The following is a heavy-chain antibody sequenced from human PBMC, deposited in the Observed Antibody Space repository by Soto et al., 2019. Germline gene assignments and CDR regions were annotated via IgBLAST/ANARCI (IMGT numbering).Heavy chain of an antibody. D-gene: IGHD6-19*01. CDR3: AKDQGIAVAVFDY. Sequence: SETLSVTCTVSVDSISTFSWSWSRQPPGKGLEWIGDVYYSGSTTYNPSFKSRVTMSLDTSKSQFSLKLSSVTAADTAVYYCAKDQGIAVAVFDYWGRGTLVT. V-gene: IGHV4-59*01. J-gene: IGHJ4*02. CDR1: VDSISTFS. CDR2: VYYSGST.